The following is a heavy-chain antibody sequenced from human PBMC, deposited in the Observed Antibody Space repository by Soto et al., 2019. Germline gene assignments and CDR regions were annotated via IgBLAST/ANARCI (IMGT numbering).Heavy chain of an antibody. Sequence: QVQLVESGGGVVQPGGSLRLSCAASGFTFRNHAMHWVRQAPGKGLERLAVIAQDVRSAFYRDSVKRRFNVSRDNSQSTESLYMNRLSSEDTGVYYSESGDREDVLVVVGARPGESGTDIWGQGTTVIVSS. CDR3: ESGDREDVLVVVGARPGESGTDI. D-gene: IGHD2-15*01. CDR2: IAQDVRSA. CDR1: GFTFRNHA. J-gene: IGHJ6*02. V-gene: IGHV3-30-3*01.